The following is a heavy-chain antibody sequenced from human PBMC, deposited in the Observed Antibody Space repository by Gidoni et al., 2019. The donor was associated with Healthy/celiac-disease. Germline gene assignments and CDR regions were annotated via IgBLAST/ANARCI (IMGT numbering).Heavy chain of an antibody. CDR2: IWYDGSNK. J-gene: IGHJ6*02. CDR1: GFTLRSYG. Sequence: QVQLVESGGGVVQPGRSLRLSCAASGFTLRSYGMHWVRQAPGKGLEWVAGIWYDGSNKYYADSVKGRFTISRDNSKNTLYLQMNSLRAEDTAVYYCARDHDSSGYYYEMWWYYYGMDVWGQGTTVTVSS. CDR3: ARDHDSSGYYYEMWWYYYGMDV. D-gene: IGHD3-22*01. V-gene: IGHV3-33*01.